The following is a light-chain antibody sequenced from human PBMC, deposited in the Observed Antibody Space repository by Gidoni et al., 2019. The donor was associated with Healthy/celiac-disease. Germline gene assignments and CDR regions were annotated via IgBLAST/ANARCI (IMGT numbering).Light chain of an antibody. V-gene: IGKV1-39*01. CDR1: QSISSY. CDR3: QPSYRTPYT. CDR2: AAS. J-gene: IGKJ2*01. Sequence: DIKMTQSPSSLSASVGDRVTSTCRASQSISSYVKWYQQKPGKAPKLLIYAASSLQSGVPSRFSGSASGTDFTLTISSLQPEDFATYSCQPSYRTPYTFGQGTKLEIK.